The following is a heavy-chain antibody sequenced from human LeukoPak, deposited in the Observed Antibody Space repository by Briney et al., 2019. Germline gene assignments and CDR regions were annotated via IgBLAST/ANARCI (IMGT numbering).Heavy chain of an antibody. CDR2: IGTAGDT. CDR1: GFTFSSYD. CDR3: ARADILTGYDAFDI. D-gene: IGHD3-9*01. J-gene: IGHJ3*02. V-gene: IGHV3-13*01. Sequence: PGGSLRLSCAASGFTFSSYDMHWVRQATGKGLEWVSAIGTAGDTYYPGSVKGRFTISRENAKNSLYLQMNSLRAEDTAVYYCARADILTGYDAFDIWGQGTMVTVSS.